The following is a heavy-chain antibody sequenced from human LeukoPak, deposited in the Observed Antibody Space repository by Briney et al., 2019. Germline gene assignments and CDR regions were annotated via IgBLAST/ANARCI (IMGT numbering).Heavy chain of an antibody. D-gene: IGHD3-9*01. J-gene: IGHJ4*02. CDR1: GYTFTGYY. V-gene: IGHV1-2*02. CDR2: INPNSGGT. Sequence: ASVKVSCMASGYTFTGYYMHWVRQAPGQGLEWMGWINPNSGGTNYAQQFQGTVTMTRDTSISTAYMELSRLRSDDTAVYYCARDNYDILTGYGSNWGQGTLVTVSS. CDR3: ARDNYDILTGYGSN.